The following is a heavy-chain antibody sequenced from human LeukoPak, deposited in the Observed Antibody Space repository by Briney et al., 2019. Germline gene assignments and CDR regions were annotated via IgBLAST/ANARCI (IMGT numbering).Heavy chain of an antibody. J-gene: IGHJ4*02. D-gene: IGHD6-6*01. CDR3: AREYSSSSGRSFDY. CDR1: GFTVSNNY. CDR2: ISSSSSNM. Sequence: GGSLRLSCVVSGFTVSNNYMSWVRQAPRKGLEWVSYISSSSSNMYYADSVKGRSTISRDNAKNSLYLQMNSLRAEDTAVYYCAREYSSSSGRSFDYWGQGTLVTVSS. V-gene: IGHV3-48*01.